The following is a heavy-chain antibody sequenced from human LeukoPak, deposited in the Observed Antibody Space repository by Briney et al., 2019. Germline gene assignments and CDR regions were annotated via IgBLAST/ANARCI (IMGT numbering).Heavy chain of an antibody. D-gene: IGHD3-10*01. CDR1: GYSFTSYW. V-gene: IGHV5-51*01. CDR2: IYPGDSDT. CDR3: AKPSESRRGGFDY. Sequence: GESLKISCKGSGYSFTSYWIGWVRQMPGKGLEWMGIIYPGDSDTRYSPSFQGQVTISADKSISAAYLQWSSLKASDTAMYYCAKPSESRRGGFDYWGQGTLVTVSS. J-gene: IGHJ4*02.